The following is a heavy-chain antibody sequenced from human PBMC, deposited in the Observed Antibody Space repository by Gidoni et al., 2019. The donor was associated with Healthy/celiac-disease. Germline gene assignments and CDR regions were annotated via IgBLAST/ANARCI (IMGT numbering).Heavy chain of an antibody. Sequence: RFTISRDNAKNSLYLQMNSLRAEDTAVYYCARDDGGYDSSGPTDYWGQGTLVTVSS. V-gene: IGHV3-11*06. J-gene: IGHJ4*02. D-gene: IGHD3-22*01. CDR3: ARDDGGYDSSGPTDY.